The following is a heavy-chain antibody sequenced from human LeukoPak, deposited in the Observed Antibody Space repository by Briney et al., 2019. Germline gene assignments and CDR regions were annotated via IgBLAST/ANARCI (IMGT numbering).Heavy chain of an antibody. CDR1: GFTFSSYG. CDR3: AKDQSSGWYEQVFYYYYYYMDV. J-gene: IGHJ6*03. D-gene: IGHD6-19*01. CDR2: IRYDGSNK. V-gene: IGHV3-30*02. Sequence: PGGSLRLSCAASGFTFSSYGMHWVRQAPGKGLEWVAFIRYDGSNKYYADSVKGRFTISRDNSKNTLYLQMNSLRAEDTAVYYCAKDQSSGWYEQVFYYYYYYMDVWGKGTTVTVSS.